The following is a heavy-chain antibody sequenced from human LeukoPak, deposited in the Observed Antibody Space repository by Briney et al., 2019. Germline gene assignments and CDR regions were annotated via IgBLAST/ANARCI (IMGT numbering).Heavy chain of an antibody. J-gene: IGHJ5*02. V-gene: IGHV1-46*01. CDR2: INPSGGST. CDR3: ARDVTYDFWSGYWFDP. D-gene: IGHD3-3*01. Sequence: ASVKVSCKASGYTFTSYYMHWVRQAPGQGLEWMGIINPSGGSTSYAQKFQGRVTMTRDTSTSTVYMEPSSLRSEDTAVYYCARDVTYDFWSGYWFDPWGQGTLVTVSS. CDR1: GYTFTSYY.